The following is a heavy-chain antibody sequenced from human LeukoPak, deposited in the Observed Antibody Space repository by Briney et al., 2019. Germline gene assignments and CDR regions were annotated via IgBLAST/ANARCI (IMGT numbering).Heavy chain of an antibody. CDR2: INSDGINT. Sequence: GGSLRLSCAASGFTLSSNWMHWVRQAPGKGLVWVSRINSDGINTSYADSVKGRFTISRDNAKNTLNLQMNSLRAEDTAVYYCARDLGQYYDTSDNWFDPWGQGTLVTVSS. V-gene: IGHV3-74*01. CDR3: ARDLGQYYDTSDNWFDP. J-gene: IGHJ5*02. CDR1: GFTLSSNW. D-gene: IGHD3-22*01.